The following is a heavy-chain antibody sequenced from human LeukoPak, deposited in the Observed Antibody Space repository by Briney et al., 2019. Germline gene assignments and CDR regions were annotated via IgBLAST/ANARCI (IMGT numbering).Heavy chain of an antibody. J-gene: IGHJ6*04. CDR3: ARKDGDYGYYYYYGMDV. D-gene: IGHD4-17*01. CDR1: RFTFSSYW. CDR2: IKQDGSEK. Sequence: GGSLRLSCTASRFTFSSYWMSWVRQAPGKGLEWVANIKQDGSEKYYVDSVKGRFTISRDNAKNSLYLQMSSLRAEDTAVYYCARKDGDYGYYYYYGMDVWGKGTTVTVSS. V-gene: IGHV3-7*03.